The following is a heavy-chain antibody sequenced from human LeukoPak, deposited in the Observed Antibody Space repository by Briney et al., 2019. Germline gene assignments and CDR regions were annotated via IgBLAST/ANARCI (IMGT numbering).Heavy chain of an antibody. CDR3: ARALRAGGYPADY. CDR2: MNPNSGNT. J-gene: IGHJ4*02. Sequence: ASVKVSCKDSGYTFTSYDINWVRQATGQGLEWMGWMNPNSGNTGSAQRFQGRVTMTRNTSISTAYMELSSLRSEDTAVYYCARALRAGGYPADYWAQGPLVTVSS. CDR1: GYTFTSYD. V-gene: IGHV1-8*01. D-gene: IGHD5-12*01.